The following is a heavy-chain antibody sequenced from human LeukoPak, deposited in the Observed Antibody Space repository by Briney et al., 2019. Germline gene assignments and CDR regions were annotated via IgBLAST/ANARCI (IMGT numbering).Heavy chain of an antibody. CDR1: GFTFSSCP. D-gene: IGHD2-15*01. Sequence: PGGSLRLSCAASGFTFSSCPMSWVRQAPGKGLEWVSRISSSGGSTYYADSVKGRFTISRDNSKSTLFLQMNSLRAEDTALYYCARLRAASERWVDYWGQGTLVTVSS. CDR2: ISSSGGST. J-gene: IGHJ4*02. V-gene: IGHV3-23*01. CDR3: ARLRAASERWVDY.